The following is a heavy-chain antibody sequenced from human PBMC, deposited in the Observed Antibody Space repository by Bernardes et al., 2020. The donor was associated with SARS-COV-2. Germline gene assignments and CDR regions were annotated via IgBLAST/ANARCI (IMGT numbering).Heavy chain of an antibody. J-gene: IGHJ2*01. Sequence: GGSLRLSCAASGFTFSSYSMNWVRQAPGKGLEWVSYISSSSSTIYYADSVKGRFTISRDNAKNSLYLQMNSLRAEDTAVYYCARDYRITIFGFDLWGRGTLVTVSS. V-gene: IGHV3-48*04. CDR1: GFTFSSYS. CDR2: ISSSSSTI. CDR3: ARDYRITIFGFDL. D-gene: IGHD3-3*01.